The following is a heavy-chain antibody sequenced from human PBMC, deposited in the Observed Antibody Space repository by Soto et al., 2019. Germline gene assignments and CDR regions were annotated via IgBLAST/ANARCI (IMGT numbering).Heavy chain of an antibody. J-gene: IGHJ3*02. D-gene: IGHD3-3*01. CDR1: GFTFSSYS. CDR3: ARERGPLEWLLLDAFDI. Sequence: GGSLRLSCAASGFTFSSYSMNWVRQAPGKGLEWVSSISSSSSYIYYADSVKGRFTISRDNAKNSLYLQMNSLRAEDTAVYYCARERGPLEWLLLDAFDIWGQGTMVTVSS. CDR2: ISSSSSYI. V-gene: IGHV3-21*01.